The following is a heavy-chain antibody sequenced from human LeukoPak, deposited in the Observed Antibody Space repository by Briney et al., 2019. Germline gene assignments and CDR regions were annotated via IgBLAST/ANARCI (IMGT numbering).Heavy chain of an antibody. J-gene: IGHJ6*03. CDR3: AREAAGSHLPSYYYYMDV. Sequence: GASVKVPCKTCGYTFTSYGISWVRQAPGQGLEWMGCISAYNGNTNYAQKLQGRVTMTTDTSTSTAYMELRSLRSDDTAVYYCAREAAGSHLPSYYYYMDVWGKGTTVTVSS. CDR2: ISAYNGNT. D-gene: IGHD6-13*01. CDR1: GYTFTSYG. V-gene: IGHV1-18*01.